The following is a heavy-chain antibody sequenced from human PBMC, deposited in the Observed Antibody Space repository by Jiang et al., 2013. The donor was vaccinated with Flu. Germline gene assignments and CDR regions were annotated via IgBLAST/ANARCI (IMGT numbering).Heavy chain of an antibody. CDR1: GFTFSNCA. CDR3: AKSAYITAWSRFDY. V-gene: IGHV3-23*01. CDR2: ISDSGTST. J-gene: IGHJ4*02. Sequence: LLESGGDLVQPGGSLRLSCAASGFTFSNCAMSWVRQAPGKGLEWVSSISDSGTSTYYADSVKGRFTISRDNSRNTLYLQMNSLRVEDTAVYYCAKSAYITAWSRFDYWGQGTLVTVSS. D-gene: IGHD3-10*01.